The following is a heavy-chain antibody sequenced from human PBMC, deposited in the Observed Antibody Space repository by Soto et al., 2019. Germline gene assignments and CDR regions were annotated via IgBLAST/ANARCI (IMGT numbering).Heavy chain of an antibody. J-gene: IGHJ5*02. CDR2: ISGSGGST. V-gene: IGHV3-23*01. CDR1: GFTFSSYA. Sequence: EVQLLESGGGLVQPGGSLRLSCAASGFTFSSYAMSWVRQAPGKGLEWVSAISGSGGSTYYADSVKGRFTISRDNSKNTLYLQMNSLRAEDTAVYYCAKDPSITMVRGVIIPGGWFDPWDQGTLVTVSS. D-gene: IGHD3-10*01. CDR3: AKDPSITMVRGVIIPGGWFDP.